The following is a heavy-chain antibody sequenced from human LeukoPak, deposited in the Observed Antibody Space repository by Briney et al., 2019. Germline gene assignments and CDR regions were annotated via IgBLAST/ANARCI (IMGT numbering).Heavy chain of an antibody. CDR1: GFTFSSYS. CDR2: ISSSSSYI. D-gene: IGHD1-26*01. V-gene: IGHV3-21*01. Sequence: PGGSLRLSCAASGFTFSSYSMNWVRQAPGKGLEWVSSISSSSSYICYADSVKGRFTISRDNAKNSLYLQMNSLRAEDTAVYYCARAPSAEDTFDIWGQGTMVTVSS. CDR3: ARAPSAEDTFDI. J-gene: IGHJ3*02.